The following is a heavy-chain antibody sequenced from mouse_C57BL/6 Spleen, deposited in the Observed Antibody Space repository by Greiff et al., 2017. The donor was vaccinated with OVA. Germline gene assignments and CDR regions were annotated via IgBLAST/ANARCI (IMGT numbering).Heavy chain of an antibody. J-gene: IGHJ3*01. V-gene: IGHV5-12*01. Sequence: EVKLVESGGGLVQPGGSLKLSCAASGFTFSDYYMYWVRQTPEKRLEWVAYISNGGGSTYYPDTVKGRFTISRDNAKNTLYLQMSRLKSEDTAMYYCARHEDGYGGFAYWGQGTLVTVSA. CDR3: ARHEDGYGGFAY. CDR2: ISNGGGST. D-gene: IGHD2-2*01. CDR1: GFTFSDYY.